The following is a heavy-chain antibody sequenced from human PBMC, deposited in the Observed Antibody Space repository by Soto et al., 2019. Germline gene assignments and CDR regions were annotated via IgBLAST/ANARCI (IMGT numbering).Heavy chain of an antibody. CDR3: ASTPDCGDYASYFDY. V-gene: IGHV4-31*03. CDR2: IYYSGST. Sequence: PSETLSLTCTVSGGSISSGGYYWSWIRQHPGKGLEWIGYIYYSGSTYYNPSLKSRVTISVDTSKNQFSLKLSSVTAADTAVYYCASTPDCGDYASYFDYWGQGTLVTVSS. CDR1: GGSISSGGYY. D-gene: IGHD4-17*01. J-gene: IGHJ4*02.